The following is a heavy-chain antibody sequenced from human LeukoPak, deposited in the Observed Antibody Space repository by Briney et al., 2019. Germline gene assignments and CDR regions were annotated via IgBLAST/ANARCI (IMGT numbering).Heavy chain of an antibody. Sequence: GGSLRLSCAASGFTFSSYSMNWVRQAPGKGLEWVSYISSSSSTIYYADSVKGRFTISRDNSKNTLYLQMNSLRAEDTAVYYCAKDSPTYYDILTGHPPREAKYGMDVWGQGTTVTVSS. CDR3: AKDSPTYYDILTGHPPREAKYGMDV. CDR1: GFTFSSYS. V-gene: IGHV3-48*01. D-gene: IGHD3-9*01. J-gene: IGHJ6*02. CDR2: ISSSSSTI.